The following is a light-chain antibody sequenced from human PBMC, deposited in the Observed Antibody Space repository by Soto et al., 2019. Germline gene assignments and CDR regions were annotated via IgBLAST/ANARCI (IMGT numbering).Light chain of an antibody. J-gene: IGKJ5*01. Sequence: EIVLTQSPGTLSVSPGERVTLACRASQSVSSRHLAWYQQKPGQTPRLLIYGASHRATGIPDRFSGSGSGTGYTLTINRVEPEDSAVYYCQQYESSPITFGQGTRLQIK. CDR1: QSVSSRH. CDR3: QQYESSPIT. CDR2: GAS. V-gene: IGKV3-20*01.